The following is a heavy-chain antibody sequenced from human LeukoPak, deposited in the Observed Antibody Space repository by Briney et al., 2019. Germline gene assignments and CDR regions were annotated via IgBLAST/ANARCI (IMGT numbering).Heavy chain of an antibody. Sequence: PSETLSLTCALSGGSFSSYYRSWIRQTPGKGLEWIGYIYYSVSTNYITTLKNRVTISLDTSNNHFSLKLSSLLATDAAVYYCARAGYSGSDCSVGAKG. J-gene: IGHJ6*03. CDR3: ARAGYSGSDCSV. D-gene: IGHD5-12*01. CDR2: IYYSVST. V-gene: IGHV4-59*01. CDR1: GGSFSSYY.